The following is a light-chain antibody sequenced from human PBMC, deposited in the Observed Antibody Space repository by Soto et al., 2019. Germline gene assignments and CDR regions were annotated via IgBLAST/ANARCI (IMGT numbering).Light chain of an antibody. CDR2: EDN. Sequence: NFMLTQPHSVSESPGKTVTISCTRSSGSIASNYVQWYQQRPGSAPTTVIYEDNQRPSGVPDRFSGSIDSSSNSACLTISGLKTEDEADYYCQSYDSSNQVFGGGTKLTVL. J-gene: IGLJ2*01. CDR1: SGSIASNY. V-gene: IGLV6-57*04. CDR3: QSYDSSNQV.